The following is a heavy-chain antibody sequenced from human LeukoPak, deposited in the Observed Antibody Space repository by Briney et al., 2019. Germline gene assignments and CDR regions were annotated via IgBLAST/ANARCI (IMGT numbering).Heavy chain of an antibody. V-gene: IGHV4-38-2*02. D-gene: IGHD2-2*01. CDR1: GYSISSGYY. Sequence: SETLSLTCTVSGYSISSGYYWGWIRQPPVKGLEWIGSIYHSGRTFYNPSLKSRVTISVDTSKNQFSLKLSSVTAADTAVYYCARHNLELPAAHGNFDIWGQGTMVSVSS. J-gene: IGHJ3*02. CDR2: IYHSGRT. CDR3: ARHNLELPAAHGNFDI.